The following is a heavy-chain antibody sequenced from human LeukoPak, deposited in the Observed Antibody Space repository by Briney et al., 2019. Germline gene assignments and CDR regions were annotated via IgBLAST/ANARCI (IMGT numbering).Heavy chain of an antibody. D-gene: IGHD3-3*01. CDR3: ARASDFWSGRNPFDY. J-gene: IGHJ4*02. Sequence: PSETLSLTCTVFGGSISSGDYYWSWIRQPPGKGLEWIGYIYYSGSTYYNPSLKSRVTISVDTSKNQFSLKLTSVTAADTAVYYCARASDFWSGRNPFDYWGQGTLVTVSS. CDR2: IYYSGST. V-gene: IGHV4-30-4*01. CDR1: GGSISSGDYY.